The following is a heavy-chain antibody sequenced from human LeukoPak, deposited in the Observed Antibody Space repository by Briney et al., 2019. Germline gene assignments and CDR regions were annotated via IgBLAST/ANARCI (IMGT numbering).Heavy chain of an antibody. D-gene: IGHD6-13*01. Sequence: GGSLRLSCAASGFTFSSYAMHWVRQAPGKGLEWVASIRFDGTNNYYADSVKGRCTISRDNSKNTLYLQMNSLRPEDTAVYYCAKSIAAAGTHYYYMDVWGKGTTVTISS. CDR1: GFTFSSYA. CDR2: IRFDGTNN. J-gene: IGHJ6*03. V-gene: IGHV3-30*02. CDR3: AKSIAAAGTHYYYMDV.